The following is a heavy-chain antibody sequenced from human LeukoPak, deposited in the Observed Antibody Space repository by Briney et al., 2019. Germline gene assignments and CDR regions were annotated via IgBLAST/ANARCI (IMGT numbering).Heavy chain of an antibody. D-gene: IGHD5-12*01. Sequence: PGGSLRLSCAASGFTFDDYAMHWVRQAPGKGLEWVSGISWNSGSIGYADSVKGRFTISRDNAKNSLYLQMNSLRAEDTALYYCAKVSGYSGYDWAGWFDPWGQGALVTVSS. J-gene: IGHJ5*02. CDR3: AKVSGYSGYDWAGWFDP. CDR1: GFTFDDYA. V-gene: IGHV3-9*01. CDR2: ISWNSGSI.